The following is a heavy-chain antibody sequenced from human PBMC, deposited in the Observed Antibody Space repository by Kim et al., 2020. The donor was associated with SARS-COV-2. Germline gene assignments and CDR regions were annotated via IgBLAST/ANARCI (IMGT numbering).Heavy chain of an antibody. Sequence: GGSLRLSCAASGFTFGDYAMHWVRQAPGKGLEWVSGISWNSGSIGYADSVKGRFTISRDNAKNSLYLQMNSLRAEDTALYYCAKDRFSCSGGSCNYYYYGMDVWGQGTTVTVSS. CDR1: GFTFGDYA. CDR2: ISWNSGSI. CDR3: AKDRFSCSGGSCNYYYYGMDV. D-gene: IGHD2-15*01. J-gene: IGHJ6*02. V-gene: IGHV3-9*01.